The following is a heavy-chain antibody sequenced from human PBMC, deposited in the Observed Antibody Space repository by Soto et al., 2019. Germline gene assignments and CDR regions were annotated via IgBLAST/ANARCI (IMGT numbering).Heavy chain of an antibody. CDR2: ISSDGSST. D-gene: IGHD3-16*02. CDR3: ARGPAGGIVDY. J-gene: IGHJ4*02. CDR1: GFTFSSYW. V-gene: IGHV3-74*01. Sequence: EVQLVESGGGLVQPGGSLRLSCAASGFTFSSYWMHWVRQAPGKGLVWVSRISSDGSSTSYADSVRGGITISRDNAKNTLYLQMTSLRADDTAGYYCARGPAGGIVDYWGQGTLVTVAS.